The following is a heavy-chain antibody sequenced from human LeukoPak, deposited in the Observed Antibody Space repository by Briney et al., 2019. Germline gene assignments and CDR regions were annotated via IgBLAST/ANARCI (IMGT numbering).Heavy chain of an antibody. D-gene: IGHD6-13*01. CDR1: GVSIIDYY. Sequence: SETLSLTCTVSGVSIIDYYWSWIRQPPGKGLEWIGYVYYIASTNYNPSLKNRVTMSLDTSKNQFSLKLSSVTAADTAVYYCARGIAAPRGAKAFDIWGQGTMVTVSS. V-gene: IGHV4-59*01. J-gene: IGHJ3*02. CDR3: ARGIAAPRGAKAFDI. CDR2: VYYIAST.